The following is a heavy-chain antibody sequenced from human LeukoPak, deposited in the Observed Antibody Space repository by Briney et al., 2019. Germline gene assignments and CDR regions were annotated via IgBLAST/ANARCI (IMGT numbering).Heavy chain of an antibody. D-gene: IGHD2-15*01. V-gene: IGHV4-34*01. Sequence: PSETLSLTCAVDGGSFSGYYWSWIRQPPGKGLEWIGEINHSGSTNYNPSLKSRVTISVDTSKNQFSLQLNSVIPEDTAIYYCARGIYSTFDAWGQGILVTVSS. CDR3: ARGIYSTFDA. CDR2: INHSGST. J-gene: IGHJ5*02. CDR1: GGSFSGYY.